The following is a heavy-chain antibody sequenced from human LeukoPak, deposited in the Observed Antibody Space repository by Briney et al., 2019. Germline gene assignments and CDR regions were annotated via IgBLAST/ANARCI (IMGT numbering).Heavy chain of an antibody. V-gene: IGHV4-39*01. J-gene: IGHJ6*02. CDR1: GGSISSSNYY. CDR3: ARRGYYYDMDV. CDR2: IYYRRDT. Sequence: SETLSLACTVSGGSISSSNYYWGWIRQPPGKGLEWIGSIYYRRDTYYNPSLMSRITMSVDTSKNQFSLKLSSVTAADTAVYYCARRGYYYDMDVWGQGTTVIVSS.